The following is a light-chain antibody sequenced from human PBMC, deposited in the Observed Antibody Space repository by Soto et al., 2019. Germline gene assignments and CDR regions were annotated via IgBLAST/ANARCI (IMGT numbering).Light chain of an antibody. CDR2: STN. CDR3: VLYMGSGISV. Sequence: QAVVTQEPSFSVSPGGTVTLTCGLNSGSVPTSYYPSWYQQAPGQAPRTLIYSTNTRSSGVPDRFSGSVLGNKAALTITGAQADDEADYYCVLYMGSGISVFGGGTKLTVL. V-gene: IGLV8-61*01. CDR1: SGSVPTSYY. J-gene: IGLJ3*02.